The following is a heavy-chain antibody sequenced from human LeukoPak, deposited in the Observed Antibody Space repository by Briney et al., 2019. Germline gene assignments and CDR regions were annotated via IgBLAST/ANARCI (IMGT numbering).Heavy chain of an antibody. CDR1: GGSISSSNW. D-gene: IGHD3-9*01. CDR3: ARDSRLRDILTGRYYYYMDV. CDR2: IYHSGST. Sequence: SETLSLTCAVSGGSISSSNWWSWVRQPPGKGLEWIGEIYHSGSTNYNPSLKSRVTISVDKSKNQFSLKLSSVTAADTAVYYCARDSRLRDILTGRYYYYMDVWGKGTTVTISS. V-gene: IGHV4-4*02. J-gene: IGHJ6*03.